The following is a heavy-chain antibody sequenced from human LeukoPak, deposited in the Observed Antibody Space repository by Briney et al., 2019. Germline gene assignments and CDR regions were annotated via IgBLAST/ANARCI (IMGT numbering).Heavy chain of an antibody. V-gene: IGHV3-21*01. CDR2: ISSSSSYI. D-gene: IGHD1-26*01. J-gene: IGHJ4*02. CDR1: GFTFSSYS. CDR3: ARGDRRSYSSHLADRSPEQIPYYFDY. Sequence: GGSLRLSCAASGFTFSSYSMNWVRQAPGKGLEWVSSISSSSSYIYYADSVKGRFTISRDNAKNSLYLQMNSLRAEDTAVYHCARGDRRSYSSHLADRSPEQIPYYFDYWGQGTLVTVSS.